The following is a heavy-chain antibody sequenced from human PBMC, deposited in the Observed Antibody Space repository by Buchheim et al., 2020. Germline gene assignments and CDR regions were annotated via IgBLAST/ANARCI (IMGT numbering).Heavy chain of an antibody. D-gene: IGHD3-22*01. Sequence: QVQLVESGGGVVQPGRSLRLSCAASGFTFSSYGMHWVRQAPGKGLKWVAVIWYDGSNKYYADSVKGRFTISRDNSKNTLYLQMNSLRAEDTAVYYCARGEYYYDSSGPDYWGQGTL. CDR2: IWYDGSNK. CDR1: GFTFSSYG. V-gene: IGHV3-33*01. CDR3: ARGEYYYDSSGPDY. J-gene: IGHJ4*02.